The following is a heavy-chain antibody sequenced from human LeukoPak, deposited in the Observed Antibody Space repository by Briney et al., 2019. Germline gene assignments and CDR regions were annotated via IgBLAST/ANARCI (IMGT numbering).Heavy chain of an antibody. CDR3: ARYCSSTSCYAGPAFDI. CDR2: ISSSSSYI. V-gene: IGHV3-21*01. CDR1: GFTFSSYS. Sequence: GGSLRLSCAASGFTFSSYSMNWVRQAPGKGLEWVSSISSSSSYIYYADSVKGRFTISRDNAKNSLYLQMNSLRAEDTAVYYCARYCSSTSCYAGPAFDIWGQGTMVTVSS. D-gene: IGHD2-2*01. J-gene: IGHJ3*02.